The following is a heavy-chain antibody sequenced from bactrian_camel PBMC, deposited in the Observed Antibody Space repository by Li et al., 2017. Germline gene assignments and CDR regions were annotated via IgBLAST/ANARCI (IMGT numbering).Heavy chain of an antibody. V-gene: IGHV3S55*01. D-gene: IGHD5*01. CDR2: IASDGST. CDR1: GGFIPAGSN. CDR3: AAASTPEESIIRWVPMDHFNY. J-gene: IGHJ4*01. Sequence: HVQLVESGGGSVQAGGSLRLACTASGGFIPAGSNMGWFRQAPGHECELVSTIASDGSTYYDDSVKDRFTISRDNAKNTLYLQMDNLKPEDTAMYYCAAASTPEESIIRWVPMDHFNYWGRGTQVTVS.